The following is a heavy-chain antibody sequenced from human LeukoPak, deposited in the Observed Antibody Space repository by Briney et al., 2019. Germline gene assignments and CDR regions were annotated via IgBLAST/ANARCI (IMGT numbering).Heavy chain of an antibody. Sequence: GGSLRLSCAASGFSFSSYGMHWVRQAPGKGLEWVAVIWYDGTNKYYADSVKGRFTISRDNSKNTLYLQMNSLRAEDTAVYYCAKDRHGNAATYFQYWGQGTLVTVSS. CDR1: GFSFSSYG. CDR2: IWYDGTNK. D-gene: IGHD1-1*01. CDR3: AKDRHGNAATYFQY. J-gene: IGHJ1*01. V-gene: IGHV3-33*06.